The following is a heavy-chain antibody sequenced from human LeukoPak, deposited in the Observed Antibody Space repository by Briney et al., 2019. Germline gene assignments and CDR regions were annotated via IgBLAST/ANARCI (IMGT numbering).Heavy chain of an antibody. CDR1: GFYFADYA. D-gene: IGHD1-26*01. V-gene: IGHV3-20*04. J-gene: IGHJ4*02. CDR2: INFNSLRI. Sequence: GGSLRLSCATSGFYFADYAMHWVRQAPGKGLEWVSAINFNSLRIAYADSVKGRFTISRDNAKSSLYLQMNSLRAEDTAVYYCARGANHPDYWGQGTLVTVSS. CDR3: ARGANHPDY.